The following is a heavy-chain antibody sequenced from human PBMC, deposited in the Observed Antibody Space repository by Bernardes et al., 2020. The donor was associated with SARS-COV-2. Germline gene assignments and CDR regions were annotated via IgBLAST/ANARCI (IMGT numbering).Heavy chain of an antibody. D-gene: IGHD4-4*01. V-gene: IGHV3-21*06. J-gene: IGHJ4*02. Sequence: GGSLRLSCAASGFTFSSYTMNWVRQAPGKGLQWISPISTISSYISYSDSVRGRFTISRDNAKNSVSLQMNSLRAEDTAVYYCARVDFSNLYYFDYWGQGTPVTVSS. CDR1: GFTFSSYT. CDR2: ISTISSYI. CDR3: ARVDFSNLYYFDY.